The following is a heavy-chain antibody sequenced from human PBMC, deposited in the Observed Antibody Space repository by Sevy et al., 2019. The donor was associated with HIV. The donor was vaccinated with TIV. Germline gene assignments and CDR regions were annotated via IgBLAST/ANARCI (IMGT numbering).Heavy chain of an antibody. J-gene: IGHJ6*02. CDR1: GGSISSGGYY. V-gene: IGHV4-31*03. CDR3: ARGYYYYGMDV. Sequence: LRLSCTVSGGSISSGGYYWSWIRQHPGKGLEWIGYIYYSGSTYYNPSLKSRVTISVDTSKNQFSLKLSSVTAADTAVYYCARGYYYYGMDVWGQRTTVTVSS. CDR2: IYYSGST.